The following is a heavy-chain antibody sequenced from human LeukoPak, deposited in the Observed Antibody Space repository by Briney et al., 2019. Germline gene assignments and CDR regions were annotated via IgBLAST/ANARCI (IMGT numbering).Heavy chain of an antibody. D-gene: IGHD6-19*01. CDR3: ASYSSGWLPSLYYFDY. CDR1: GGTFSIYA. Sequence: PVKVSCTASGGTFSIYAISWVRQAPGQGLEWMGGIIPIFGTANYAQKFQGRVTITADESTSTAYMELSSLRSEDTAVYYCASYSSGWLPSLYYFDYWGQGTLVTVSS. J-gene: IGHJ4*02. V-gene: IGHV1-69*01. CDR2: IIPIFGTA.